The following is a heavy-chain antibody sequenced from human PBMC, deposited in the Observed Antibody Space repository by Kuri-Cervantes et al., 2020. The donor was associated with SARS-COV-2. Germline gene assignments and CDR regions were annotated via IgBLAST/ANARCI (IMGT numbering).Heavy chain of an antibody. CDR2: MWYDGTNK. CDR1: GFSFSSYA. J-gene: IGHJ4*02. CDR3: ARDGNYYDSTDHAIDS. D-gene: IGHD3-22*01. Sequence: GGSLRLSCAASGFSFSSYAFHWVRQPPGKGLEWVAVMWYDGTNKFYADSVKGRFTIFRDNSKNTVYLQMDSLRGEDTATYYCARDGNYYDSTDHAIDSSGQGTLVTVSS. V-gene: IGHV3-33*08.